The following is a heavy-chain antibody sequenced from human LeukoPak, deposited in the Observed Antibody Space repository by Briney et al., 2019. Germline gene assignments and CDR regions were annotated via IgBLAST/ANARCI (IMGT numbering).Heavy chain of an antibody. J-gene: IGHJ4*02. CDR2: MSPNSGDT. CDR3: VRTPPDWGFDY. V-gene: IGHV1-8*01. D-gene: IGHD7-27*01. Sequence: ASVKVSCKASGYTFTSHDINWVRQATGQGLEWMGWMSPNSGDTGYAQKFQGRVTMTSDSSISTAYMELSSLRSEDTAIYYCVRTPPDWGFDYWGQGTLVTVSS. CDR1: GYTFTSHD.